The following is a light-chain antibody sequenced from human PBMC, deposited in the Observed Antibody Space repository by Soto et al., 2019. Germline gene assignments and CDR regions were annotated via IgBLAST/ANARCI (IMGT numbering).Light chain of an antibody. CDR2: DAS. J-gene: IGKJ1*01. V-gene: IGKV3-20*01. CDR1: QSVSRY. CDR3: QQYGSSPT. Sequence: EIVLTQSPATLSLSPGERATLSCRASQSVSRYLDWYQQKPGQPPRLLIYDASNRATGIPARFSGSGSGTDFTLTISRLEPEDFAVYYCQQYGSSPTFGQGAKVDI.